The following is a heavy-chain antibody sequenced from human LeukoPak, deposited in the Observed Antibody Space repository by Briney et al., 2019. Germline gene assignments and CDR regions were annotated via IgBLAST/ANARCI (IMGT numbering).Heavy chain of an antibody. CDR2: IYSGGST. D-gene: IGHD4-11*01. CDR1: GFTVSSNY. CDR3: ARDQGYDSNYYFDY. J-gene: IGHJ4*02. V-gene: IGHV3-53*01. Sequence: PGGSLRLSCAASGFTVSSNYMSWVRQAPGKGLEWVSVIYSGGSTYYADSVKGRFTISRDNSKNTLYLQMNSLRAEDTAVYYCARDQGYDSNYYFDYWGQGTLVTVSS.